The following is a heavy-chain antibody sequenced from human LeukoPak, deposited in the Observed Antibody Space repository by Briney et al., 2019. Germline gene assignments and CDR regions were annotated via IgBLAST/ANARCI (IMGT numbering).Heavy chain of an antibody. V-gene: IGHV3-7*03. D-gene: IGHD1-1*01. J-gene: IGHJ4*02. CDR1: GFTFSDYW. Sequence: GGSLRLSCAASGFTFSDYWMNWVRQAPGKGLEWVANIKEDGSVKNYVDSVKGRFTISRDNSKNTLYLQMNSLRAEDTAVYYCARSGYNWNEGFDYWGQGTLVTVSS. CDR2: IKEDGSVK. CDR3: ARSGYNWNEGFDY.